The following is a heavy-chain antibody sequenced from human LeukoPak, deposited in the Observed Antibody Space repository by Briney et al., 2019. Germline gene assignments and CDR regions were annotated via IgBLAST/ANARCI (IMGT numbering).Heavy chain of an antibody. D-gene: IGHD6-13*01. CDR3: ARGGILYGMDV. CDR1: GFTFSAYS. CDR2: ISGSGGNT. J-gene: IGHJ6*02. Sequence: PGGSLRLSCAASGFTFSAYSMTWVRQAPGKGLEWVSAISGSGGNTFYADSVKGRFTISRDNSKNTLYLQMNSLRAEDTAAYYCARGGILYGMDVWGQGTTVTVSS. V-gene: IGHV3-23*01.